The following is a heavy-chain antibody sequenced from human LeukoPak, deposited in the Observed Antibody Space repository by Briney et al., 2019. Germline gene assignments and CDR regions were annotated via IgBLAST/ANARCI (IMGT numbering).Heavy chain of an antibody. CDR2: ISSSGSTI. CDR3: ARLVVAAMHYYYGMDV. J-gene: IGHJ6*02. CDR1: GFTFSDYY. V-gene: IGHV3-11*01. D-gene: IGHD2-15*01. Sequence: PGGSLRLSCAASGFTFSDYYMSWIRQAPGKGLEWVSYISSSGSTIYYADSVKGRFTISRDNAKNSLYLQMNSLRAEDTAVYYCARLVVAAMHYYYGMDVWGQGTTVTVSS.